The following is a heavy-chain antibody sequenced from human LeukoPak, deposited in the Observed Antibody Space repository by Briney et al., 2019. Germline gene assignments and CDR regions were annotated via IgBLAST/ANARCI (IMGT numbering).Heavy chain of an antibody. Sequence: SETLSLTCTVSGGSISSSSYYWGWIRQPPGKGLGWIGSIYYSGSTYYNPSLKSRVTISVDTSKNQFSLKLSSVTAADTAVYYCAITADYYYYGMDVWGQGTTVTVSS. CDR3: AITADYYYYGMDV. CDR1: GGSISSSSYY. V-gene: IGHV4-39*01. CDR2: IYYSGST. J-gene: IGHJ6*02.